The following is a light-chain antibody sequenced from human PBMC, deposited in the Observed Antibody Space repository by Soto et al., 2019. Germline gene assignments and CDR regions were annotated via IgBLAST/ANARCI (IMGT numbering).Light chain of an antibody. V-gene: IGKV3-20*01. CDR3: QQYGSSPLT. J-gene: IGKJ4*01. Sequence: EIVLTQSPGTLSLSPGERDTLSCRASQSVSSSYLAWYQQKPGQAPRLLIYGASSRATGIPDRFSGSGSGTDFTLTISRLEPEDLAVYYCQQYGSSPLTFGGGTKVEIK. CDR1: QSVSSSY. CDR2: GAS.